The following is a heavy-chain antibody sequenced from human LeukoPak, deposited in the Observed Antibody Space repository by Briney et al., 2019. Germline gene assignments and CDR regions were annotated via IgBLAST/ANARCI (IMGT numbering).Heavy chain of an antibody. J-gene: IGHJ4*02. D-gene: IGHD5-24*01. CDR2: ISSSSSTI. V-gene: IGHV3-48*01. CDR3: ARDWVEMATMVFDY. CDR1: GFTFSSYS. Sequence: GGSLRLSCAASGFTFSSYSMNWVRQAPGKGLEWVSYISSSSSTIYYADSVKGRFTISRDNAKNSLYLQMNSLRAEDTAVYYCARDWVEMATMVFDYWGQGTLVTVSS.